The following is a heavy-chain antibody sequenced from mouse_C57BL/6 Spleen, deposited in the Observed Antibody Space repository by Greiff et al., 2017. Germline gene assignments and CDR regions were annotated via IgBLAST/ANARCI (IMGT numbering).Heavy chain of an antibody. J-gene: IGHJ2*01. CDR1: GYAFSSSW. V-gene: IGHV1-82*01. D-gene: IGHD2-1*01. CDR2: IYPGDGDT. Sequence: QVQLQQSGPELVKPGASVKISCKASGYAFSSSWMNWVKQRPGKGLEWIGRIYPGDGDTNYNGKFKGKATLTADKSSSTAYMQLSSLTSEDSAVYFCASQGDGNYCDYWGQGTTLTVSS. CDR3: ASQGDGNYCDY.